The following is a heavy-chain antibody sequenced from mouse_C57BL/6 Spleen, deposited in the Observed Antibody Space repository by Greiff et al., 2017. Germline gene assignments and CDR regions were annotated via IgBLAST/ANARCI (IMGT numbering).Heavy chain of an antibody. CDR1: GYTFTEYT. CDR2: FYPGSGSI. Sequence: QVQLQQSGAELVKPGASVKLSCKASGYTFTEYTIHWVKQRSGQGLEWIGWFYPGSGSIKYNEKFKDKATLTADKSSSTVYMELSRLTSEDSAVYFCAIHEEWDDGSSYGLYWDFDCWGTGTTVTVSS. D-gene: IGHD1-1*01. CDR3: AIHEEWDDGSSYGLYWDFDC. V-gene: IGHV1-62-2*01. J-gene: IGHJ1*03.